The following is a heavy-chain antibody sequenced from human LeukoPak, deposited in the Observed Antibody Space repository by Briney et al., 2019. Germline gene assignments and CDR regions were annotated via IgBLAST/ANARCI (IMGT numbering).Heavy chain of an antibody. Sequence: GGSLRLSCAASGFTFSDYYMSWIRQAPGKGLEWVSYISSSGSTIYYADSVKGRFTISRDNAKNSLYLQMNSLRAEDTAVYYCASDYCSSTSCSYYYYYGMDVWGQGTTVTVSS. CDR3: ASDYCSSTSCSYYYYYGMDV. CDR1: GFTFSDYY. D-gene: IGHD2-2*01. J-gene: IGHJ6*02. CDR2: ISSSGSTI. V-gene: IGHV3-11*01.